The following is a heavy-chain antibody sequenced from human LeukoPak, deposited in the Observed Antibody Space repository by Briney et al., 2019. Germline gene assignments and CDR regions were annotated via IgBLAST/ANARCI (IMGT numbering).Heavy chain of an antibody. Sequence: SETLSLTCTVSGGSISSYYWSWIRQPAGKGLDWIGRIYTSGSTNYNPSLKSRVTMSVDTSKNQSSLKLSSVTAADTAVYYCARGIAVIDYWGQGTLVTVSS. CDR2: IYTSGST. V-gene: IGHV4-4*07. CDR3: ARGIAVIDY. J-gene: IGHJ4*02. D-gene: IGHD6-19*01. CDR1: GGSISSYY.